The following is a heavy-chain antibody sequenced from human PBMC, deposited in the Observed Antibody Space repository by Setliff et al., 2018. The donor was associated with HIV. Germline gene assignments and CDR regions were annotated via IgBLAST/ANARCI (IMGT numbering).Heavy chain of an antibody. D-gene: IGHD3-10*01. CDR2: IFSSGST. CDR3: ARRIDDSGSFPDKNWFDT. Sequence: KPSETLSLTCTVSGDSISSYSWNWIRQSPGGGLEWIGFIFSSGSTKYNPSLQSRVTMSIDTSKNQFSLRLTSVTAADTAVYYCARRIDDSGSFPDKNWFDTWGQGSLVTRLL. J-gene: IGHJ5*02. V-gene: IGHV4-4*09. CDR1: GDSISSYS.